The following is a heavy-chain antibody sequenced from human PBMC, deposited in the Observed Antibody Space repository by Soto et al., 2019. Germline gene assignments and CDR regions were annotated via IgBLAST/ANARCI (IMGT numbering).Heavy chain of an antibody. CDR3: ARGTVVVPAAIGGYYYYGLDV. CDR2: IDPSDSYT. V-gene: IGHV5-10-1*01. Sequence: GESLKISCKGSGYSFTSYWISWVRQMPGKGLEWMGRIDPSDSYTNYSPSFQGHVTISADKSISTAYLQWSSLKASDTAMYYCARGTVVVPAAIGGYYYYGLDVWGQGTTVTVSS. CDR1: GYSFTSYW. D-gene: IGHD2-2*02. J-gene: IGHJ6*02.